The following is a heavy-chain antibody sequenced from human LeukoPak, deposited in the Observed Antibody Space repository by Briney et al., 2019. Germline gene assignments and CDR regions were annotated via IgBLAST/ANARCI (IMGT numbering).Heavy chain of an antibody. V-gene: IGHV4-34*08. D-gene: IGHD3-10*01. J-gene: IGHJ6*02. Sequence: GSLRLSCAASGFTFSSYAMSWVRQAPGKGLEWIGEINHSGSTNYNPSLKSRVTISVDTSKNQFSLKLSSVTAADTAVYYCAIPSHPYYYGSGSFRRYYYYGMDVWGQGTTVTVSS. CDR1: GFTFSSYA. CDR3: AIPSHPYYYGSGSFRRYYYYGMDV. CDR2: INHSGST.